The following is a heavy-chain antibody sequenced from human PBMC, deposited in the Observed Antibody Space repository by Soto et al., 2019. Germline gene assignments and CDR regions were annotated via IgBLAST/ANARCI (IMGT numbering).Heavy chain of an antibody. CDR1: AFTFSSYA. J-gene: IGHJ3*02. CDR3: ARPGVLQSAFDI. Sequence: PGGSLRLSCAASAFTFSSYAMHWVRQAPGKGLDWVAVISYDGSDKYYADSVKGRFTVSRDNSKNTLYLQMNSLRADDTAVYYCARPGVLQSAFDIWGQGTMVTV. D-gene: IGHD4-4*01. V-gene: IGHV3-30-3*01. CDR2: ISYDGSDK.